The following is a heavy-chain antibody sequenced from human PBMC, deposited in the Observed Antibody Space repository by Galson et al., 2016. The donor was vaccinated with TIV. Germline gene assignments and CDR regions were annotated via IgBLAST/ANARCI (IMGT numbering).Heavy chain of an antibody. Sequence: SVKVSCKASGGTFSSYVFNWVRLAPGQGLEWMGGIIPLFRTTNYAQKFQGRVTITADKSTNTAYMELNSLKYGDTAVYYCATDRNTAVDTYHYYYGMDVWGQGTTVTVSS. J-gene: IGHJ6*02. CDR1: GGTFSSYV. D-gene: IGHD5-18*01. CDR2: IIPLFRTT. V-gene: IGHV1-69*06. CDR3: ATDRNTAVDTYHYYYGMDV.